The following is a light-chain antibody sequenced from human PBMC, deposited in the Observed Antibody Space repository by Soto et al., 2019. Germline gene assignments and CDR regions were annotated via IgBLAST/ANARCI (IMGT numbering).Light chain of an antibody. Sequence: EFVLTQSPGTLSLSPGERATLSCGASQTVRNNYLAWYQQKPGQAPRLLIYDASSRATGIPDRFSGGGSGTDFTLTISRLESEDSAVYYCQHYGSSPGLTFGGGTKVDIK. CDR1: QTVRNNY. CDR2: DAS. CDR3: QHYGSSPGLT. J-gene: IGKJ4*01. V-gene: IGKV3-20*01.